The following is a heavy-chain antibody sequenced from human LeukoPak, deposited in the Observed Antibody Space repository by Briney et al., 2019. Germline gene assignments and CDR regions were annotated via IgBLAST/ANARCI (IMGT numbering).Heavy chain of an antibody. J-gene: IGHJ4*02. V-gene: IGHV3-48*01. CDR2: FLCSSRTT. CDR1: GFTFNIFS. CDR3: AGGRTGL. Sequence: GGSLRLSCAPSGFTFNIFSVNWVRQAPEKGREGVSYFLCSSRTTYDADSVKGRFTISRDNARNSLYLRMNSLRAEDTAVYYCAGGRTGLWGQGTLVTVSS. D-gene: IGHD3/OR15-3a*01.